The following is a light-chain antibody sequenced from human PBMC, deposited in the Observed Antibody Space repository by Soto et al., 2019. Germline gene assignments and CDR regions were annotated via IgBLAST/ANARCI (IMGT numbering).Light chain of an antibody. V-gene: IGLV4-69*01. Sequence: QLVLTQSPSAAASLGASVKLTCTLSRGHSSYDIAWHQQQPEKGPRYLMKLNSDGSHNKGDGIPDRFSGSSYGAERYLTISSLQSEDEAEYYCQTWGTAIVIFGGGTKLTVL. J-gene: IGLJ2*01. CDR3: QTWGTAIVI. CDR1: RGHSSYD. CDR2: LNSDGSH.